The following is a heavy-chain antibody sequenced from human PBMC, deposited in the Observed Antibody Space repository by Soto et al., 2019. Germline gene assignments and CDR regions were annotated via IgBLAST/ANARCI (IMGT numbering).Heavy chain of an antibody. D-gene: IGHD6-6*01. CDR2: IIPIFGTA. V-gene: IGHV1-69*13. J-gene: IGHJ4*02. CDR1: GVTFSSYA. Sequence: VASVKVSCKASGVTFSSYAISWVRQAPGLGLEWMGGIIPIFGTANYAQKFQGRVTITADESTSTAYMELSSLRSEDTAVYYCARTGVSSSSKPFDYWGQGTLVTVSS. CDR3: ARTGVSSSSKPFDY.